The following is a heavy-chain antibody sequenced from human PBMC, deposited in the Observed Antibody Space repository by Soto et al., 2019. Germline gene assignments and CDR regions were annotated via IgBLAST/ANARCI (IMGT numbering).Heavy chain of an antibody. V-gene: IGHV1-8*01. J-gene: IGHJ4*02. CDR3: ARRKERSGPHYFDS. CDR1: GYTFTSCD. D-gene: IGHD6-25*01. CDR2: MNPYTGNT. Sequence: QVRLVQSGAEVKKPGASVKVSCQASGYTFTSCDIHWVRQATGQGLEWVGWMNPYTGNTGYAQKFQGRVTMTRNTSINTAYMELSSLTFEDTAVYYCARRKERSGPHYFDSWGQGALVTVSS.